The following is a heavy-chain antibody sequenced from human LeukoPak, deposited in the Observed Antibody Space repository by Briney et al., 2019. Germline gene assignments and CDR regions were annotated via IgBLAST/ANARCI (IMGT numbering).Heavy chain of an antibody. CDR1: GSSLSSSYY. V-gene: IGHV4-38-2*02. Sequence: SETLSLTCTVSGSSLSSSYYGAWIRQPPGKGLEWIATISHSGSTYYNPSLKSRVTISADTSQNQHSLRLSSVTVADTAVYYCARVNTVMATFDYWGQGTPVTVSS. D-gene: IGHD5-24*01. CDR2: ISHSGST. CDR3: ARVNTVMATFDY. J-gene: IGHJ4*02.